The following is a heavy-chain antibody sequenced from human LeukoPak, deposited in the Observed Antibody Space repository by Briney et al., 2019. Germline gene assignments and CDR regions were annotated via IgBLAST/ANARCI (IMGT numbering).Heavy chain of an antibody. D-gene: IGHD2-2*01. CDR1: GYTFSSYG. CDR2: IRAYNGNT. J-gene: IGHJ5*02. CDR3: ARDVGDIVTIPAAISVP. Sequence: ASVKVSCKASGYTFSSYGISWVRHAPGQGLERMGWIRAYNGNTNYAQMVQGRVTMTTDTSTSTAYMEVRSLRSDDTAMYYCARDVGDIVTIPAAISVPWGQGTLVTVSS. V-gene: IGHV1-18*01.